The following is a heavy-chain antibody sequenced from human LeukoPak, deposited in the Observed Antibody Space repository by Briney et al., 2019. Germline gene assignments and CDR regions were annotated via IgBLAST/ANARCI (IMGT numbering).Heavy chain of an antibody. J-gene: IGHJ4*02. CDR1: GGSFSGYY. CDR3: ARLRSSSAGDLDY. D-gene: IGHD6-6*01. Sequence: SETLSLTCAVYGGSFSGYYWSWIRQPPGKGLEWIGEINHSGSTNYNPSLKSRVTISVDTSKNQFSLKLSSVTAADTAVYYCARLRSSSAGDLDYWGQGTLVTVSS. CDR2: INHSGST. V-gene: IGHV4-34*01.